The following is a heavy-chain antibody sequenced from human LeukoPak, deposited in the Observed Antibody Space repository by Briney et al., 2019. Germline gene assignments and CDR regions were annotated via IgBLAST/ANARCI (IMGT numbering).Heavy chain of an antibody. CDR3: TTWGTYGY. J-gene: IGHJ4*02. Sequence: GGSLRLSCIASGFTFSNYWITWVRQAPGKGLEWVGLIKSKTAGGTTDYAAPVRGRFTISRDDSKNTLYLQMDSLQIEDTAVYYCTTWGTYGYWGQGILVTVSS. CDR2: IKSKTAGGTT. V-gene: IGHV3-15*01. D-gene: IGHD7-27*01. CDR1: GFTFSNYW.